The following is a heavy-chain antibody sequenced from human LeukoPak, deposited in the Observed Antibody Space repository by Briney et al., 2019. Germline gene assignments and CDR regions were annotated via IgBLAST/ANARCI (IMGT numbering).Heavy chain of an antibody. J-gene: IGHJ5*02. CDR1: GFTFSSYA. CDR3: ARDPRFLEWSLTGFDP. V-gene: IGHV3-30*04. Sequence: GGSLRLSCAASGFTFSSYAMHWVRQAPGKGLEWVAVISYDGSNKYYADSVKGRFTISRDNSKNTLYLQMNSLRAEDTAVYYCARDPRFLEWSLTGFDPWGQGTLVTVSS. D-gene: IGHD3-3*01. CDR2: ISYDGSNK.